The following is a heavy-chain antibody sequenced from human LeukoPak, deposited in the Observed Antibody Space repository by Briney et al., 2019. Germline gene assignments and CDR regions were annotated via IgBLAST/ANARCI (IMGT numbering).Heavy chain of an antibody. J-gene: IGHJ3*02. D-gene: IGHD2-2*01. CDR3: ARHDIVVVPAATSGLFDI. Sequence: SQTLSLTCAVSGGSISSGGYSWSWIRQPPGKGLEWIGYIYHSGSTYYNPSLKSRVTISVDTSKNQFSLKLSSVTAADTAVYYCARHDIVVVPAATSGLFDIWGQGTMVTVSS. CDR1: GGSISSGGYS. V-gene: IGHV4-30-2*03. CDR2: IYHSGST.